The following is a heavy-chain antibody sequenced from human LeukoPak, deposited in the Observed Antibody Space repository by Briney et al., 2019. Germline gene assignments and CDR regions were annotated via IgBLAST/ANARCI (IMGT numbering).Heavy chain of an antibody. CDR2: ISGSGGST. CDR1: GFTFSSYA. J-gene: IGHJ4*02. V-gene: IGHV3-23*01. CDR3: AKCSDIVLMVYAGGFDY. Sequence: PGGSLRLSCAASGFTFSSYAMSWVRQAPGKGLEWVSAISGSGGSTYYADSVKGRFTISRDNSKNTLYLQMNSLRAEDTAVYYCAKCSDIVLMVYAGGFDYWGQGTLVTVSS. D-gene: IGHD2-8*01.